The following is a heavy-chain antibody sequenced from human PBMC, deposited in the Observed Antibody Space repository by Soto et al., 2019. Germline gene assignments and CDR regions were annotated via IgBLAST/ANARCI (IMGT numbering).Heavy chain of an antibody. Sequence: EVQLVESGGGLVQPGGSLRLSCTASGFTFSGFWMHWVRQAPGTGLVWVGRINGDGSVTKYAGAVEGRFTISRDNAKNKLYLQMNSLRVEDTAVYYCVRVKETSGWRAFDYWGQGTLVTVSS. D-gene: IGHD6-19*01. J-gene: IGHJ4*02. CDR1: GFTFSGFW. CDR2: INGDGSVT. CDR3: VRVKETSGWRAFDY. V-gene: IGHV3-74*03.